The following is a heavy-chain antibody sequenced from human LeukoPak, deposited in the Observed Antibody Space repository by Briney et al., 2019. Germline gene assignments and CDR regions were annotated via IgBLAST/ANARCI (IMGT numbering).Heavy chain of an antibody. Sequence: GGSLRLSCAASGFTFSSYAMHRVRQAPGKGLEWVAVISYDGSNKYYADSVKGRFTISRDNSKNTLYLQMNSLRAEDTAVYYCARDLGIAADDDYWGQGTLVTVSS. J-gene: IGHJ4*02. D-gene: IGHD6-13*01. V-gene: IGHV3-30-3*01. CDR1: GFTFSSYA. CDR3: ARDLGIAADDDY. CDR2: ISYDGSNK.